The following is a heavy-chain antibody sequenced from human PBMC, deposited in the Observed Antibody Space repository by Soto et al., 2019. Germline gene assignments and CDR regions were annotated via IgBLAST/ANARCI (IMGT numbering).Heavy chain of an antibody. CDR3: ARDKEVVAATAYYFDY. Sequence: GGSLRLSCAASGFTFSSYGMHWVRQAPGKGLEWVAVIWYDGSNKYYADSVKGRFTMSRDNSKNTLYLQMNSLRAEDTAVYYCARDKEVVAATAYYFDYWGQGTLVTVSS. D-gene: IGHD2-15*01. CDR2: IWYDGSNK. V-gene: IGHV3-33*01. CDR1: GFTFSSYG. J-gene: IGHJ4*02.